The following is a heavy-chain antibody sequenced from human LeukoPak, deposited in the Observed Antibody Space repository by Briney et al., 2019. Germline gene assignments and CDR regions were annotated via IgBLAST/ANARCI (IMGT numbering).Heavy chain of an antibody. CDR3: AALGFCSGGSCYDYYAMGV. Sequence: SETLSLTCTVSGGSISSSIATYHWSWIRQPPGQGLEWIGNIYYSGTTNYNASLKSRVTISVDTSKNQFSLRLTSVTAADTAVYYCAALGFCSGGSCYDYYAMGVWGQGITVTVS. D-gene: IGHD2-15*01. CDR2: IYYSGTT. CDR1: GGSISSSIATYH. J-gene: IGHJ6*02. V-gene: IGHV4-61*01.